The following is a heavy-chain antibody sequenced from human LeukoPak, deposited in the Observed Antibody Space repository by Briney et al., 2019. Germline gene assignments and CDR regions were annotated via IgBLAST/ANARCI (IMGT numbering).Heavy chain of an antibody. J-gene: IGHJ4*02. V-gene: IGHV3-74*01. CDR2: INSDGSDT. CDR3: AKERTQTTSFDY. D-gene: IGHD1-7*01. CDR1: GFTFNSYW. Sequence: GGSLRLSCAASGFTFNSYWFHWVRQAPGKGLVWVSRINSDGSDTIYADSVKGRFTISRDNAKSTVYLQMNSLKAEDTAVYYCAKERTQTTSFDYWGQGTLVTVSS.